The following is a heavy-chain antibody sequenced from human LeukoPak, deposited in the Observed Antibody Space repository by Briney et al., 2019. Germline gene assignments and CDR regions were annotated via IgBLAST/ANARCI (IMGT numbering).Heavy chain of an antibody. V-gene: IGHV4-31*03. CDR1: GGSISSGGYY. CDR3: AREGPVTPFDY. D-gene: IGHD4-11*01. CDR2: IYYSGNT. J-gene: IGHJ4*02. Sequence: PSETLSLTCTVSGGSISSGGYYWSWIRQHPGKGLEWNGYIYYSGNTYYNPSLKSRVTISVDTSKNQFSLKLSSVTAADTAVYYCAREGPVTPFDYWGQGTLVTVSS.